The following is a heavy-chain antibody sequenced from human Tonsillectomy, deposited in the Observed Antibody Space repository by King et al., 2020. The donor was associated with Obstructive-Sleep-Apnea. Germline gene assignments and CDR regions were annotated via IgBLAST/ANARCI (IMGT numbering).Heavy chain of an antibody. J-gene: IGHJ5*02. D-gene: IGHD3/OR15-3a*01. CDR2: IYYIGGT. V-gene: IGHV4-39*07. Sequence: LQLQESGPGLVKPSETLSLTCTVSGGSISSSSYYWGWIRQPPGKGLEGIGGIYYIGGTYSNPSLQSRVTISVDTSKNQISLKLSSVTAAETAVYYCAALDEWFDPWGQGTLVTVSS. CDR3: AALDEWFDP. CDR1: GGSISSSSYY.